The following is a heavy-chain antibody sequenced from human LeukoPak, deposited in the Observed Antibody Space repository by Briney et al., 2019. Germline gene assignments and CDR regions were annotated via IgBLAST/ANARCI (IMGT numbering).Heavy chain of an antibody. CDR3: AREQDYYDSSGYPKY. CDR1: GYSFTSYW. D-gene: IGHD3-22*01. V-gene: IGHV5-51*01. J-gene: IGHJ4*02. Sequence: GEALKISCKGSGYSFTSYWIGWVRQMPGKGLEWMGIIYPGDSDTRYSPSFQGQVTISADKSISTAYLQWSSLKASDTAMYYCAREQDYYDSSGYPKYWGQGTLVTVSS. CDR2: IYPGDSDT.